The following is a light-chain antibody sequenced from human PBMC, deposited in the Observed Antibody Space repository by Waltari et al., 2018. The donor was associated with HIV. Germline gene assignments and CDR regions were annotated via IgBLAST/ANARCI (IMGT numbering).Light chain of an antibody. CDR1: QSVSWN. V-gene: IGKV3-15*01. CDR3: PQYDDWPRT. Sequence: EQVMTQSPATLSVSRGERAALACSASQSVSWNFAWQQQKPSQPHRLLLNAASTEASGVPVRISGTGSGTEFTLTISSLQSEDFAVYYCPQYDDWPRTFGQGTRVEIK. CDR2: AAS. J-gene: IGKJ1*01.